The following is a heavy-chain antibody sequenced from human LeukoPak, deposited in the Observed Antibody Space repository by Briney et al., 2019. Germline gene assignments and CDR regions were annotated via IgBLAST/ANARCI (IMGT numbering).Heavy chain of an antibody. CDR1: GFTVSTNY. CDR3: ARAVLYYYYGMDV. CDR2: IYSGGST. Sequence: PGGSLRLTCAASGFTVSTNYMSWVRQAPGKGLEWVSVIYSGGSTFYADSVRGRFTISRDNAKNSLYLQMNSLRAEDTAVYYCARAVLYYYYGMDVWGQGTTVTVSS. J-gene: IGHJ6*02. V-gene: IGHV3-66*01.